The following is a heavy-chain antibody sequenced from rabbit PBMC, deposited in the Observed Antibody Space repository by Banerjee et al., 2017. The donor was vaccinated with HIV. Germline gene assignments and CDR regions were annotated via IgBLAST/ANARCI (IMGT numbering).Heavy chain of an antibody. Sequence: QEQLKETGGGLVQPVGSLTLSCKASGIDFSSYGVSWVRQAPGKGLEWIGIIYTGSSGNTWYATWAKGRFTISKTSSTTVTLQMTGLTAADTATYFCARTIGTDGYALFLWGPGTLVTVS. CDR1: GIDFSSYG. CDR2: IYTGSSGNT. D-gene: IGHD6-1*01. J-gene: IGHJ4*01. CDR3: ARTIGTDGYALFL. V-gene: IGHV1S45*01.